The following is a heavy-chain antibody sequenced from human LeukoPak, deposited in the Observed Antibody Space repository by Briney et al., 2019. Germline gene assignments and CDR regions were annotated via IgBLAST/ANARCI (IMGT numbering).Heavy chain of an antibody. CDR1: GFTFSSYW. Sequence: PGGSLRLSCAASGFTFSSYWMHWVRQAPGKGLVWVSRINSDGISTKYADSVKGRFTISRDNAKNTLFLQMNSLRAEDTAVYYCASAPPGIAAYFDYWGQGTLVTVSP. V-gene: IGHV3-74*03. J-gene: IGHJ4*02. CDR3: ASAPPGIAAYFDY. D-gene: IGHD6-13*01. CDR2: INSDGIST.